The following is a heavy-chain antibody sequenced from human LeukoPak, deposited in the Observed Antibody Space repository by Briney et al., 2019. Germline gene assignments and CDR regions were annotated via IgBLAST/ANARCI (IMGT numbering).Heavy chain of an antibody. CDR3: ARDPGVSDYGDYEGSAYFDY. D-gene: IGHD4-17*01. Sequence: GASVKVSCKASGYTFTSYGISWVRQAPGQGLEWMGRIIPIFGTANYAQKFQGRVTITTDESTSTAYMELSSLRSEDTAVYYCARDPGVSDYGDYEGSAYFDYWGQGTLVTVSS. J-gene: IGHJ4*02. CDR1: GYTFTSYG. V-gene: IGHV1-69*05. CDR2: IIPIFGTA.